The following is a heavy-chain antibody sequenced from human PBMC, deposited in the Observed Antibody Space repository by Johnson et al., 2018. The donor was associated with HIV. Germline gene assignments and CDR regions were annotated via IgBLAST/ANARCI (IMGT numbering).Heavy chain of an antibody. D-gene: IGHD4-17*01. J-gene: IGHJ3*02. CDR1: GFTFSSYA. CDR3: ARDLRGAFDI. V-gene: IGHV3-30*04. Sequence: QVLLLDSGGGLVQPGGSLRLSCAASGFTFSSYAMHWVRQAPGKGLEWVAVISYDGSNKYYADSVKGRFTISRDNSKNTLYLQMNSLRAEDTAVYYCARDLRGAFDIWGQGTMVTVSS. CDR2: ISYDGSNK.